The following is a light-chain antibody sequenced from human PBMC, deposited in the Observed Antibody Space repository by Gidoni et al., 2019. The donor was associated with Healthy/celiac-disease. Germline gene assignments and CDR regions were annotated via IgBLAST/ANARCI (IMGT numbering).Light chain of an antibody. CDR2: DAS. J-gene: IGKJ2*01. CDR3: QQYDNLRYT. Sequence: DIQMTQSPSSLSASVGDRVTITCQASQDISNYLNWYQQKPGKAPKLLIYDASNLETGVPSRFSGSGSGTDFTFTTSSLQPEDIATYYCQQYDNLRYTFXXXTKLEIK. V-gene: IGKV1-33*01. CDR1: QDISNY.